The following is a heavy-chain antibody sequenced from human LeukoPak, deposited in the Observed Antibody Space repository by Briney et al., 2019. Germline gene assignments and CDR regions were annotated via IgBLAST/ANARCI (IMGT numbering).Heavy chain of an antibody. CDR3: AREVRYPDGFDS. CDR2: IIPIFGTA. CDR1: GGTFSSYA. J-gene: IGHJ3*02. D-gene: IGHD3-9*01. Sequence: SVKVSCKASGGTFSSYAISWVRQAPGQGLEWMGGIIPIFGTANYAQKFQGRVTITADESTSTAYMELSSLRSEDTAVYYCAREVRYPDGFDSWGQGTMVTVSS. V-gene: IGHV1-69*01.